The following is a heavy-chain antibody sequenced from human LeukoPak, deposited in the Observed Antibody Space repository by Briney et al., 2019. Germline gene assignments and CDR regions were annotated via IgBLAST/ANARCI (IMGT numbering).Heavy chain of an antibody. CDR2: IRNDGSIK. D-gene: IGHD2-2*01. J-gene: IGHJ4*02. V-gene: IGHV3-30*02. CDR3: AKDQPTAYFDY. CDR1: EFTFSSYG. Sequence: GGSLRLSCAASEFTFSSYGMHWVRQAPGKVLERVAFIRNDGSIKYYADSVKGRFTISRDNSKNTLYLQIDSLRAEDTAVYYCAKDQPTAYFDYWGQGSLVTVSS.